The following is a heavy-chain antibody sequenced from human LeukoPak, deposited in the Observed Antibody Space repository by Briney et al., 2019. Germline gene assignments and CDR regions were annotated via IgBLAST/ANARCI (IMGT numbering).Heavy chain of an antibody. V-gene: IGHV1-18*01. Sequence: ASVKVSCKASGYTFTSYGISWVRQAPGQGREWMGWISAYNGNTNYAQKLQGRVTMTTDTSTSTAYMELRSLRSDDTAVYYCARDSANRITMIVVLAGVDYWGQGTLVTVSS. D-gene: IGHD3-22*01. J-gene: IGHJ4*02. CDR2: ISAYNGNT. CDR1: GYTFTSYG. CDR3: ARDSANRITMIVVLAGVDY.